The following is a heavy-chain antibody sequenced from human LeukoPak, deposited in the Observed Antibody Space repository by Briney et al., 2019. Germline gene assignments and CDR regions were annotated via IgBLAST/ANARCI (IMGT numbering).Heavy chain of an antibody. CDR3: ARDFEGVHRTTNSYTYYYYMDV. CDR2: ITGSGSHT. Sequence: GGSLRLSCAASGFTFSSYGMSWVRQAPGKGLEWVSTITGSGSHTYYADSVKGRFTISRDNSKNTVYLQMNSLRAEDTAVYYCARDFEGVHRTTNSYTYYYYMDVWGKGTTVIVSS. J-gene: IGHJ6*03. V-gene: IGHV3-23*01. D-gene: IGHD2/OR15-2a*01. CDR1: GFTFSSYG.